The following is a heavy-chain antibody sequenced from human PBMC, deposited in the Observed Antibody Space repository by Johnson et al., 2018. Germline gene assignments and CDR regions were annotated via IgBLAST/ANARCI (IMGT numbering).Heavy chain of an antibody. D-gene: IGHD3-22*01. CDR1: GFTFSSYS. V-gene: IGHV3-21*01. J-gene: IGHJ3*02. Sequence: VQLVQSGGGLVQPGGSLRLSCAASGFTFSSYSMNWVRQVPGKGLEWVSSISSSSRYIYYADSVKGRFTISRDNAKNSLYLQMNSLRAEDTAVYYCARDLSGYYYAFDIWGQGTMVTVSS. CDR2: ISSSSRYI. CDR3: ARDLSGYYYAFDI.